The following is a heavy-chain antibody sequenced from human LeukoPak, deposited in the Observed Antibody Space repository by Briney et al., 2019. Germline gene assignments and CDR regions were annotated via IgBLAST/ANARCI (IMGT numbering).Heavy chain of an antibody. CDR3: AKDLYKGDSASWYFFHY. CDR2: LSANGGTT. V-gene: IGHV3-64D*06. J-gene: IGHJ4*02. CDR1: GFIISDYA. Sequence: GGSLRLSCSASGFIISDYAMHWVRQAPGKGLEYVSALSANGGTTYYADSVKGRFTISRDTSKNTLYLQMSSLRAEDTAMYHCAKDLYKGDSASWYFFHYWGQGTLVTVSS. D-gene: IGHD2-2*01.